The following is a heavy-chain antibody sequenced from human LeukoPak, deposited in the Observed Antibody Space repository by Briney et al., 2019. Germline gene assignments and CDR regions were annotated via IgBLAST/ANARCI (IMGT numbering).Heavy chain of an antibody. CDR2: ISGSGGST. D-gene: IGHD1-26*01. CDR1: RFTFTSFS. CDR3: AKKALLSGSYNS. Sequence: PGGSLRLSCAASRFTFTSFSMSWVRQAPGKGLEWVSHISGSGGSTYYADFVKGRFTISRDNSENTLYLQMNSLRAVDTAIYFCAKKALLSGSYNSWGQGTLVTVSS. J-gene: IGHJ4*02. V-gene: IGHV3-23*01.